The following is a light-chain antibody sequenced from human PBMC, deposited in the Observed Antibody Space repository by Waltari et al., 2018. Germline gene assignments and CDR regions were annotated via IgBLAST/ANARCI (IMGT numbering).Light chain of an antibody. V-gene: IGKV1-39*01. J-gene: IGKJ2*01. CDR1: QGIARF. CDR2: AAS. CDR3: QQSYSDAPYT. Sequence: CRASQGIARFLNWYQQKPGQAPKLLIYAASSLQPEIPSRFSGSGSGTEFTLSSTNLQPDDFATYYCQQSYSDAPYTFGPGTKLEI.